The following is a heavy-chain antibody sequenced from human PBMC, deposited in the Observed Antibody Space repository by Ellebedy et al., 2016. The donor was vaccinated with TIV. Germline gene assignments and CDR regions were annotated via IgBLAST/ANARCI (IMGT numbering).Heavy chain of an antibody. CDR1: GFSFRSYW. CDR3: ARRGSYGDYAVQINSWLGL. V-gene: IGHV3-7*01. J-gene: IGHJ5*02. CDR2: IYQDGSDQ. Sequence: PGGSLRLSCAASGFSFRSYWMSWVRQTPGKGLEWVANIYQDGSDQYYVDSVKGRFTISRDNANKSLFLQMNSLRVEDTAVYYCARRGSYGDYAVQINSWLGLWGQGTLVIVSS. D-gene: IGHD4-17*01.